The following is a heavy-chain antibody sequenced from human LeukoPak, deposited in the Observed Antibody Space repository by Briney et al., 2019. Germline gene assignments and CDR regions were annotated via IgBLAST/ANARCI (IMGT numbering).Heavy chain of an antibody. D-gene: IGHD3-22*01. CDR1: GYTFTSYG. Sequence: ASMKVSCKASGYTFTSYGISWVRQAPGQGLEWMGWISAYNGNTNYAQKLQGRVTMTTDTSTSTAYMELRSLRSDDTAVYYCARPILLYDSSGIRDAFDIWGQGTMVTVSS. V-gene: IGHV1-18*01. CDR2: ISAYNGNT. CDR3: ARPILLYDSSGIRDAFDI. J-gene: IGHJ3*02.